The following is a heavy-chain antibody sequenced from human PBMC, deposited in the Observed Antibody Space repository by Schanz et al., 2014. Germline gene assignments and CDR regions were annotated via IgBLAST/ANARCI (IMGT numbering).Heavy chain of an antibody. CDR3: ARHHTPESHYSARPPNDY. D-gene: IGHD1-26*01. Sequence: QVQLVESGGGVVQPGRSLRLSCAASGFTFGSYGMHWVRQAPGKGLEWVAVIWYDGSNKYYADSVKGRFTISRDNSKNTLFLQMNSLRAEDTAVYYCARHHTPESHYSARPPNDYWGHGTLLAVST. CDR1: GFTFGSYG. V-gene: IGHV3-33*01. CDR2: IWYDGSNK. J-gene: IGHJ1*01.